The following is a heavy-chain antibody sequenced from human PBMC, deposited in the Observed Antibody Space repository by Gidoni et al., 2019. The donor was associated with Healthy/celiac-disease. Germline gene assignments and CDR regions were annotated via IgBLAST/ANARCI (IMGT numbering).Heavy chain of an antibody. CDR3: ARHPPLGGDFDY. J-gene: IGHJ4*02. D-gene: IGHD3-10*01. Sequence: QLQLQESGPGLVKPSETLSLTCTVSGGSISSSSYYWGWIRQPPGKGLEWIGSIYYSGSTYYNPSLKSRVTISVDTSKNQFSLKLSSVTAADTAVYYCARHPPLGGDFDYWGQGTLVTVSS. V-gene: IGHV4-39*01. CDR1: GGSISSSSYY. CDR2: IYYSGST.